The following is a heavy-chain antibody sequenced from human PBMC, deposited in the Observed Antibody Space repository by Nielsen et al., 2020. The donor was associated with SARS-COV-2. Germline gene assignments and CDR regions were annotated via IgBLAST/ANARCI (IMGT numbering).Heavy chain of an antibody. CDR3: ARDYGDYTDY. CDR1: GFSVNYNY. Sequence: GESLKISCAASGFSVNYNYMTWVRQAPGKGLEWVSLIYSGGSTYYADSVKVGFTISRDNSKNTLYLQMNSLRADDAAVYYCARDYGDYTDYWGQGTLVTVSS. D-gene: IGHD4-17*01. J-gene: IGHJ4*02. CDR2: IYSGGST. V-gene: IGHV3-66*01.